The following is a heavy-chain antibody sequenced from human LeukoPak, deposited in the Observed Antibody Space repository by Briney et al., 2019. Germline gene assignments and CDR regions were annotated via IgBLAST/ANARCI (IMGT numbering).Heavy chain of an antibody. CDR2: TYYRSKRNN. V-gene: IGHV6-1*01. J-gene: IGHJ5*02. CDR1: GDSVSGNSAA. Sequence: SQTLSLTCAISGDSVSGNSAAWNWIRQSPTRGLEGLGRTYYRSKRNNDYAASVQSRITINSDTSKNQFSLPLRSVTPDDTAVYYCARGVSQLHWFDPWGQGILVIVSS. CDR3: ARGVSQLHWFDP. D-gene: IGHD2-2*01.